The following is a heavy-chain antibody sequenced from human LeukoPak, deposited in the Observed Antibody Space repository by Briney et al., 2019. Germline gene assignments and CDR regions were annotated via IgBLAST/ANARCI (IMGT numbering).Heavy chain of an antibody. D-gene: IGHD6-19*01. J-gene: IGHJ4*02. V-gene: IGHV3-23*01. CDR2: ISVDGESA. CDR3: AQGYSSGWYPH. Sequence: GGSLRLSCTVSGFSVSTSGMSWVRQAQGKGLQTISAISVDGESAYYADPVKGRFTISRDNSKNTLYLQMNSLRVEDTAVYYCAQGYSSGWYPHWGQGSLVSVSS. CDR1: GFSVSTSG.